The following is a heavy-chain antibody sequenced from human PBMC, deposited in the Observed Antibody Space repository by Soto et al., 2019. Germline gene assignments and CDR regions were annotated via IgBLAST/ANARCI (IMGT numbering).Heavy chain of an antibody. CDR3: AKFRFYYYDSSGYNWFDP. J-gene: IGHJ5*02. Sequence: GESLKISCAASGFTFSSYAMSWVRQAPGKGLEWVSAISGSGGSTYYADSVKGRFTISRDNSKNTLYLQMNSLRAEDTAVYYCAKFRFYYYDSSGYNWFDPWGQGTLVTVSS. CDR1: GFTFSSYA. D-gene: IGHD3-22*01. V-gene: IGHV3-23*01. CDR2: ISGSGGST.